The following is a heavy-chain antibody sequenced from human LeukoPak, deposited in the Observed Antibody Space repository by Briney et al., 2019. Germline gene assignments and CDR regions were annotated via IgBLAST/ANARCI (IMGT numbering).Heavy chain of an antibody. J-gene: IGHJ3*02. D-gene: IGHD3-22*01. CDR2: INPNSGGT. Sequence: ASVKLSCKASGYTFTGYYMHWVRQAPGQGLEWMGWINPNSGGTNYAQKFQGRVTMTRDTSISTAHMELSTLRSDDTAVYYCARAVVVITSIGAFDIWGQGTLASVSS. V-gene: IGHV1-2*02. CDR1: GYTFTGYY. CDR3: ARAVVVITSIGAFDI.